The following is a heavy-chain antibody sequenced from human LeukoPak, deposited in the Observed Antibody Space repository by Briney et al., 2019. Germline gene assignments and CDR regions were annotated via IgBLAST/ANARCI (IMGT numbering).Heavy chain of an antibody. Sequence: ASVKVSFKASGYTFTGYYMHWVRQAPGQGLEWMGWINPNSGGTNYAQKFQGRVTMTGDTSTSTAYMELSRLRSDDTAVYYCARVLITFGGVIVPAFDYWGQGTLVTVSS. D-gene: IGHD3-16*02. J-gene: IGHJ4*02. CDR3: ARVLITFGGVIVPAFDY. CDR1: GYTFTGYY. V-gene: IGHV1-2*02. CDR2: INPNSGGT.